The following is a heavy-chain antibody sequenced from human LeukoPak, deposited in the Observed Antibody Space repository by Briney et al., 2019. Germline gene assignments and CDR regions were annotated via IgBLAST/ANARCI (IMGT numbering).Heavy chain of an antibody. V-gene: IGHV4-59*11. CDR3: VGGGTYDPYIFDI. J-gene: IGHJ3*02. D-gene: IGHD1/OR15-1a*01. CDR1: GASIKSLY. CDR2: VYDSGTT. Sequence: SETLSLTCDVSGASIKSLYWSWVRQPPGRGLEWIAYVYDSGTTKYNPSLMSRVAISADISKNQFSLKFTSVTVADTAIYFCVGGGTYDPYIFDIWGQGTMVTVSS.